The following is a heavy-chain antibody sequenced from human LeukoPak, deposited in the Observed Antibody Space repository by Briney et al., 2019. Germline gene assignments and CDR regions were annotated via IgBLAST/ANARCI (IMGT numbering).Heavy chain of an antibody. CDR2: IYYSGST. D-gene: IGHD6-19*01. J-gene: IGHJ6*03. Sequence: SETLSLTCTVSGGSISSYYWSWIRQPPGKGLEWIGYIYYSGSTNYNPSLKSRVTISVDTSKNQFSLKLSSVTAADTAVYYCARYMSSIAVAGVKRPVGNYYYYMDVWGKGTTVTVSS. V-gene: IGHV4-59*01. CDR1: GGSISSYY. CDR3: ARYMSSIAVAGVKRPVGNYYYYMDV.